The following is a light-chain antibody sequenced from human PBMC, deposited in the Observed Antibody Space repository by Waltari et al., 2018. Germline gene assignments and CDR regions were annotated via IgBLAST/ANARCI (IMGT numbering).Light chain of an antibody. J-gene: IGKJ1*01. CDR1: QGIRYD. CDR2: AAS. V-gene: IGKV1-6*01. CDR3: LQDYNYPWT. Sequence: AIQMTQSPSSLSASVGDKVTITCRASQGIRYDLGWYQQKPGKVPKLLISAASSIQSGVPSRFSGGGAGTEFTLTISSLQPEDFATYYCLQDYNYPWTFGQGTKVEIK.